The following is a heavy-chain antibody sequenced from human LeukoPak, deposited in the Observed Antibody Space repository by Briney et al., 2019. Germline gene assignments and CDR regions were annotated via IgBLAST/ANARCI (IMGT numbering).Heavy chain of an antibody. V-gene: IGHV3-30-3*01. Sequence: GGSLRLSCAASGFTFSSYAMHWVRQAPGKGLEWVAVISYDGSNKYYADSVKGRFTISRDNSKNTLYLQMNSLRAEDTAVYYCARVGGLPHSYFDYWGQGTLVTVSS. CDR3: ARVGGLPHSYFDY. CDR2: ISYDGSNK. CDR1: GFTFSSYA. D-gene: IGHD3-16*01. J-gene: IGHJ4*02.